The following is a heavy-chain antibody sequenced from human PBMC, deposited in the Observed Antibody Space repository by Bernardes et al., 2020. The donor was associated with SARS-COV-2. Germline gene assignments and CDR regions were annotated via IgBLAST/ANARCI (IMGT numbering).Heavy chain of an antibody. Sequence: GGSLRLSCAASAFTFSSYCMHWVSQCPGKGLVWVSRINIDGRTTTYADSVKGRFTISRDNAKNTLYLQMNSLRAEDTAVYYCVRGPSDGHGRFEYWGQGALVTVSS. CDR2: INIDGRTT. CDR1: AFTFSSYC. J-gene: IGHJ4*02. CDR3: VRGPSDGHGRFEY. V-gene: IGHV3-74*01.